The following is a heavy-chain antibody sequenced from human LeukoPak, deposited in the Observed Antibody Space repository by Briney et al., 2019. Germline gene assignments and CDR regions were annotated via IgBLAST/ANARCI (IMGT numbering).Heavy chain of an antibody. CDR3: ARGFYYDSS. Sequence: GGSLRLSCAASGFTFSTYAMSWVRQAPGKGLEWVPTINNSGGSTYYADSVKGRFTISRDNAKNSLYLQMNSLRAEDTAVYYCARGFYYDSSGGQGTLVTVSS. D-gene: IGHD3-22*01. CDR1: GFTFSTYA. CDR2: INNSGGST. J-gene: IGHJ4*02. V-gene: IGHV3-23*01.